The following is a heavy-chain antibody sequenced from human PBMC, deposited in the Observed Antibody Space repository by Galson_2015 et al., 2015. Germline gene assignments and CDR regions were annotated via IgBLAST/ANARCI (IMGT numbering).Heavy chain of an antibody. D-gene: IGHD5-18*01. J-gene: IGHJ4*02. CDR3: ARESYSYGYWVDY. CDR1: GFSFSSYW. CDR2: IKQDGSEK. V-gene: IGHV3-7*01. Sequence: SLRLSCAASGFSFSSYWMSWVRQAPGKGLEWVANIKQDGSEKYYVDSVKGRFTISRDNAKNSLYLQMNSLRAEYTAVYYCARESYSYGYWVDYWGQGTLVTVSS.